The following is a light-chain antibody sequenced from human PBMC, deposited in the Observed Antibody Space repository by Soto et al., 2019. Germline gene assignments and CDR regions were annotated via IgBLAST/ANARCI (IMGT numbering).Light chain of an antibody. CDR2: AAS. J-gene: IGKJ3*01. V-gene: IGKV1-39*01. CDR1: QTVSSY. Sequence: DIQMTQSPSSLSASVGDRVTITCRASQTVSSYLNWYHQKPGKDPKLLTSAASSLQSGVTSRFSGSGSGTDFSLTINSLQPVDFATYCCQQSFIPPPFGPGTKVDIK. CDR3: QQSFIPPP.